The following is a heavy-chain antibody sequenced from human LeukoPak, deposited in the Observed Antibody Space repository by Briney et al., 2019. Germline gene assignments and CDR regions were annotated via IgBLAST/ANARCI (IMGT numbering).Heavy chain of an antibody. V-gene: IGHV4-34*01. CDR3: ARHSTFFGVVIIKGRVRGPFDY. CDR2: INHSGST. J-gene: IGHJ4*02. CDR1: GGSFSGYY. D-gene: IGHD3-3*01. Sequence: PSETLSLTCAVYGGSFSGYYWSWIRQPPGKGLEWVGEINHSGSTNYNPSLKSRVTISVDTSKNQFSLKLSSVTAADTAVYYCARHSTFFGVVIIKGRVRGPFDYWGQGTLVTVSS.